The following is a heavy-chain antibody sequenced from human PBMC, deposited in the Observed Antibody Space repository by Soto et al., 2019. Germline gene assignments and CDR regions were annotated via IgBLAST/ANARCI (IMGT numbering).Heavy chain of an antibody. J-gene: IGHJ6*02. CDR2: IYTSGST. Sequence: QVQLQESGPVLVKPSETLSLTCTVSGGSISSYYWSWIRQPAGKGLEWIGRIYTSGSTNYNPSLKSRVTMSVDTSKNQFSLQLSSVTAADTAVYYCAGAGYCSGGSCYMGYYYGMDVWGQGTTVTVSS. D-gene: IGHD2-15*01. CDR1: GGSISSYY. CDR3: AGAGYCSGGSCYMGYYYGMDV. V-gene: IGHV4-4*07.